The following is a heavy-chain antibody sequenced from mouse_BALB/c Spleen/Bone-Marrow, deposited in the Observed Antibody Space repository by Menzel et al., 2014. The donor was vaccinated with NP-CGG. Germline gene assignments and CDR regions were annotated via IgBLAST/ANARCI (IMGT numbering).Heavy chain of an antibody. Sequence: EVMLVESGPDLVKPSQSVSLTCTVTAYSITSDYGWHWIRQFPGNRLEWMAYIHYSGNTDYNPSLKSRISITRDTSKNQFFLQLNSVTTEDTATYYCARETAIVADFDYWGQGTTLTVSS. V-gene: IGHV3-1*02. CDR2: IHYSGNT. CDR1: AYSITSDYG. CDR3: ARETAIVADFDY. D-gene: IGHD1-1*01. J-gene: IGHJ2*01.